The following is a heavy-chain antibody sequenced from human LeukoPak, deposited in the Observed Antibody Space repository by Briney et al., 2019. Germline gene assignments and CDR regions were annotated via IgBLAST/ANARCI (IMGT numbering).Heavy chain of an antibody. CDR2: ISGSGGST. J-gene: IGHJ5*02. D-gene: IGHD6-13*01. V-gene: IGHV3-23*01. CDR3: ARGRAAAGTPPYGFDP. Sequence: GGSLRLSCAASGFTFSSYGMTWVRQAPGKGLEWVSGISGSGGSTYYADSVKGRFTISRDNSKNTLYLQMNSLRAEDTAVYYCARGRAAAGTPPYGFDPWGQGTLVTVSS. CDR1: GFTFSSYG.